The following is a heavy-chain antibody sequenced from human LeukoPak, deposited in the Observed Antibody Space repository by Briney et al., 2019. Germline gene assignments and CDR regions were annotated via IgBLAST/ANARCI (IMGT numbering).Heavy chain of an antibody. CDR1: GGSISSGSYY. Sequence: PSETLSLTCTVSGGSISSGSYYWSWIRQPAGKGLEWIGRIYTSGTTNYNPSLKSRVTISVDTSKNQFSLKLSSVTAADTAVYYCARHGEHYYDSLGYFDLWGRGTLVTVSS. V-gene: IGHV4-61*02. J-gene: IGHJ2*01. CDR2: IYTSGTT. CDR3: ARHGEHYYDSLGYFDL. D-gene: IGHD3-22*01.